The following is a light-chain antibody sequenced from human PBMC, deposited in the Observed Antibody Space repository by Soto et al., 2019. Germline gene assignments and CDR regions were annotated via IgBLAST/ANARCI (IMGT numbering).Light chain of an antibody. J-gene: IGKJ2*01. Sequence: DIPMTQSPSSLSASVGDRVTMTCRASQSITTHVNWYQQKPGKAPKLLIYAASILQSGVPSRFSGSGSGTDFTLTISSLQLEDFATYFCQQSYSTPTPPTFGQGTKVEI. V-gene: IGKV1-39*01. CDR3: QQSYSTPTPPT. CDR2: AAS. CDR1: QSITTH.